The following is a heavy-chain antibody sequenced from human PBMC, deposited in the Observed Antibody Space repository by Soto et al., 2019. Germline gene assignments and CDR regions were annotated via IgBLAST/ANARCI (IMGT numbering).Heavy chain of an antibody. CDR2: IYPGDSDT. J-gene: IGHJ6*02. CDR3: ARSYSSSWSDNLEPTNNRYGMAV. CDR1: GYSFTSYW. Sequence: GESLKISCKGSGYSFTSYWIGWVRQMPGKGLEWMGIIYPGDSDTRYSPSFQGQVTISADNSISTAYLQWSSLKASDTAMYYCARSYSSSWSDNLEPTNNRYGMAVRGQGTTVTVSS. D-gene: IGHD6-13*01. V-gene: IGHV5-51*01.